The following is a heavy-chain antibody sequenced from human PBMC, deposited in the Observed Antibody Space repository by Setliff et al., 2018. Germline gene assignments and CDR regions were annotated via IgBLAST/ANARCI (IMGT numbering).Heavy chain of an antibody. J-gene: IGHJ3*02. D-gene: IGHD2-15*01. CDR1: GYIFTGYG. V-gene: IGHV1-18*01. Sequence: ASVKVSCKASGYIFTGYGISWVRQAPGQGLEWMGWISTYTGVTNYAQRFQGRVTMTTDTSTNAAYMELRSLRSDDTAVYYCAISSLSICSGGTCPNAFDILGQGTMVTVSS. CDR3: AISSLSICSGGTCPNAFDI. CDR2: ISTYTGVT.